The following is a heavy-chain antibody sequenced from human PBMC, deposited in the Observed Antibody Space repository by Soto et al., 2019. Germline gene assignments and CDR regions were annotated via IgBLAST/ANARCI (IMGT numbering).Heavy chain of an antibody. CDR3: ARLRPGAFGEPWFDP. Sequence: QLQLQESGPGLVKPSETLSLTCTVSGGSISSSSYYWGWIRQPPGKGLEWIGSIYYSGSTYYNPSLKSRVTISVDTSKNQFSLKLSSVTAADTAVYYCARLRPGAFGEPWFDPWGQGTLVTVSS. CDR2: IYYSGST. D-gene: IGHD3-10*01. V-gene: IGHV4-39*01. J-gene: IGHJ5*02. CDR1: GGSISSSSYY.